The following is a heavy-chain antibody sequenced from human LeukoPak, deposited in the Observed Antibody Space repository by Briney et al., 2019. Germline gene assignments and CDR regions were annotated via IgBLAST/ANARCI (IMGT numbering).Heavy chain of an antibody. CDR2: IGGSGQNT. CDR3: AKAPPGDYPYWYFDL. J-gene: IGHJ2*01. D-gene: IGHD4-17*01. CDR1: GFTFSTYG. V-gene: IGHV3-23*01. Sequence: QAGGSLRLSCAASGFTFSTYGMGWVRQAPGKGLEWVSSIGGSGQNTHYADSVKGRFTVSRDNSKNTLYLQMNSLRAEDTAIYYCAKAPPGDYPYWYFDLWGRGTLVTGSS.